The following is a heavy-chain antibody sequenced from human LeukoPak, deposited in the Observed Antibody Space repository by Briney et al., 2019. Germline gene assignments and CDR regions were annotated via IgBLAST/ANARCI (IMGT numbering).Heavy chain of an antibody. CDR3: TSRVSSGSYSVDY. J-gene: IGHJ4*02. CDR2: IKSKTDGGTT. D-gene: IGHD1-26*01. CDR1: GFTFSNAW. Sequence: PGGSLRLSCAASGFTFSNAWMSWVRQAPGKGLEWVGRIKSKTDGGTTDYAAPVKGRFTISRDDSKNTLYLQMNSLKTEDTAVYYCTSRVSSGSYSVDYWGQGTRVSVSS. V-gene: IGHV3-15*01.